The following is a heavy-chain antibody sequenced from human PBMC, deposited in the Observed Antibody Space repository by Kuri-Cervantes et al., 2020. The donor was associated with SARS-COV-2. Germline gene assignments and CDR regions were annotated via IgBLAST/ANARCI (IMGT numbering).Heavy chain of an antibody. V-gene: IGHV4-4*07. CDR2: IYTSGST. CDR3: AREPTGTTPSPYYYYYYMDV. D-gene: IGHD1-1*01. J-gene: IGHJ6*03. CDR1: GGSISSYY. Sequence: SETLSLTCTVSGGSISSYYWSWIRQPAGKGLEWIGRIYTSGSTNYNPSLKSRVTMSVDTSKNQFSLKLSSVTAADTAVYYCAREPTGTTPSPYYYYYYMDVWGKGTTVTVSS.